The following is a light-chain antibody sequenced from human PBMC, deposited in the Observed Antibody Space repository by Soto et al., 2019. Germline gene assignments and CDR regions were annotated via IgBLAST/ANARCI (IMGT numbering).Light chain of an antibody. Sequence: EIVLTPYPGALSLSPGERATLSCRASQSLSSTYLAWYQQKPGQAPRLLIYGASSRATGIPDRFSGSGFGTDFTLTISRLEPEDFAVYYCQQYGTSPVTFGGGTRVEIK. CDR3: QQYGTSPVT. V-gene: IGKV3-20*01. J-gene: IGKJ4*01. CDR1: QSLSSTY. CDR2: GAS.